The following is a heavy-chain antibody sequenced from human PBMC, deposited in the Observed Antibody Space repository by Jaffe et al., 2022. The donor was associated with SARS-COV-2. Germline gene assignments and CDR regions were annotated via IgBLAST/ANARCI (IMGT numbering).Heavy chain of an antibody. CDR1: GFTFSSYW. D-gene: IGHD3-22*01. CDR3: ARDGPHYYYDSSGYPLDY. J-gene: IGHJ4*02. Sequence: EVQLVESGGGLVQPGGSLRLSCAASGFTFSSYWMSWVRQAPGKGLEWVANIKQDGSEKYYVDSVKGRFTISRDNAKNSLYLQMNSLRAEDTAVYYCARDGPHYYYDSSGYPLDYWGQGTLVTVSS. CDR2: IKQDGSEK. V-gene: IGHV3-7*01.